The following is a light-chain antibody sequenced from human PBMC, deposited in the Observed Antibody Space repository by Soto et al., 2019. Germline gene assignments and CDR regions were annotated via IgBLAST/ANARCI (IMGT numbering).Light chain of an antibody. Sequence: DIQMTQSPSSLSASVGDRVTITCRASQSISSYLNWYQQKPGKAPKLLIYAASSLQSGVPSRFSGSGSGTDCTRTSSSRQPEEFATYYGQQSYSTPYTFGQGTKREIK. J-gene: IGKJ2*01. CDR3: QQSYSTPYT. V-gene: IGKV1-39*01. CDR1: QSISSY. CDR2: AAS.